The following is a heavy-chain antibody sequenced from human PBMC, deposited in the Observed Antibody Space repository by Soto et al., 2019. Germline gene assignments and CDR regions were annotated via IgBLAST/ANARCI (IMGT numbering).Heavy chain of an antibody. CDR1: GGTFSSYA. D-gene: IGHD2-2*01. J-gene: IGHJ5*02. V-gene: IGHV1-69*13. CDR2: IIPIFGTA. CDR3: ARLFTDYSYCSSTSCHSNWFDP. Sequence: GASVKVSCKASGGTFSSYAISWVRQAPGQGLEWMGGIIPIFGTANYAQKFQGRVTITADESTSTAYTELSSLRSEDTAVYYCARLFTDYSYCSSTSCHSNWFDPWGQGTLVTVSS.